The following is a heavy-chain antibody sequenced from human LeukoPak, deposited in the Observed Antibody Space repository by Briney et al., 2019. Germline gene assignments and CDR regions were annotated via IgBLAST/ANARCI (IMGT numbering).Heavy chain of an antibody. J-gene: IGHJ5*02. CDR3: ARIATRTFLTYYDFWSGYYGVPFDP. CDR2: IIPIFGTA. D-gene: IGHD3-3*01. V-gene: IGHV1-69*06. CDR1: GGTFSSYA. Sequence: SVKVSCKASGGTFSSYAISWVRQAPGQGLEWMGGIIPIFGTANYAQKFQGRVTITADKSTSTAYMELSSLRSEDTAVYYCARIATRTFLTYYDFWSGYYGVPFDPWGQGTLVTVSS.